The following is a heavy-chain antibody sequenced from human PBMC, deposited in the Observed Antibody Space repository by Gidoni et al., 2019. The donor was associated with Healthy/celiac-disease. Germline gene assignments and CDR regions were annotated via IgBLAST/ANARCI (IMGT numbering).Heavy chain of an antibody. D-gene: IGHD2-2*02. Sequence: QLQLQESGPGLVKPSETLSLTCTVSGGSISSSSYYWGWIRQPPGKGLEWIGSIYYSWSAYYNPSLKSRVPISVDTSKNQFSLKLSSVTAADTAVYYCASLLCSSTSCYSGGYNWFDPWGQGTLVTVSS. CDR1: GGSISSSSYY. V-gene: IGHV4-39*07. J-gene: IGHJ5*02. CDR3: ASLLCSSTSCYSGGYNWFDP. CDR2: IYYSWSA.